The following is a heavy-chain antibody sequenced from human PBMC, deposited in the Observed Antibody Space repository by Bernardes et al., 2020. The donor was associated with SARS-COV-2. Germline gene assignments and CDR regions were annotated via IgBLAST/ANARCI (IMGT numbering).Heavy chain of an antibody. CDR1: GYSFTAYW. Sequence: GESLKISCKGSGYSFTAYWIGWVRQVPGKGLEWMGIIYAGDSDTRYNPSLQGHVTISADTSINTAYLQWSSLKASDTAIYYCARMWRYGAGYGMDFWGQGTTVSVS. J-gene: IGHJ6*02. CDR3: ARMWRYGAGYGMDF. CDR2: IYAGDSDT. D-gene: IGHD4-17*01. V-gene: IGHV5-51*01.